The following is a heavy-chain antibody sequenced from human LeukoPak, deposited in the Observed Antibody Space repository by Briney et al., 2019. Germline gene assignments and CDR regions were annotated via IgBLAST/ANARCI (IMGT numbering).Heavy chain of an antibody. CDR2: IKSKTDGGTT. V-gene: IGHV3-15*01. CDR3: TTALSDFWSGYRYFDY. D-gene: IGHD3-3*01. Sequence: PGGSLRPSCAASGFTFSNAWMSWVRQAPGKGLEWVGRIKSKTDGGTTDYAAPVKGRFTISRDDSKNTLYLQMNSLKTEDTAVYYCTTALSDFWSGYRYFDYWGQGTLVTVSS. CDR1: GFTFSNAW. J-gene: IGHJ4*02.